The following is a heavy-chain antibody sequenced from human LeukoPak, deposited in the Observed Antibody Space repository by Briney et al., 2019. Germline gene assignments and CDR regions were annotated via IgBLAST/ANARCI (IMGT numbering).Heavy chain of an antibody. V-gene: IGHV1-24*01. D-gene: IGHD6-13*01. CDR2: FDPEDGET. CDR1: GYTLTELS. J-gene: IGHJ6*03. Sequence: GASVKVSCKVSGYTLTELSMHWVRQAPGKGLEWMGGFDPEDGETIYAQKFQGRVTMTEDTSTDTAYMELSSLRSEDTAVYYCARGGEWSSSWYYYYYYYMDVWGKGTTVTISS. CDR3: ARGGEWSSSWYYYYYYYMDV.